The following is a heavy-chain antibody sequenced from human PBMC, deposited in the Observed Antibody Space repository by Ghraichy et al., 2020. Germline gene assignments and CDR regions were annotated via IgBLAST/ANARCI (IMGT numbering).Heavy chain of an antibody. CDR1: GGSISSGGYY. D-gene: IGHD6-19*01. CDR2: IYYSGST. Sequence: SETLSLTCTVSGGSISSGGYYWSWIRQHPGKGLEWIGYIYYSGSTYYNPSLKSRVTISVDTSKNQFSLKLSSVTAADTAVYYCARDLVDQAVAGYYYGMDVWGQGTTVTVSS. J-gene: IGHJ6*02. V-gene: IGHV4-31*03. CDR3: ARDLVDQAVAGYYYGMDV.